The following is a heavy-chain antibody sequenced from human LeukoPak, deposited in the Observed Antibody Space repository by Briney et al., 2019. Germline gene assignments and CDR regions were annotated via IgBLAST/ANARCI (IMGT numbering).Heavy chain of an antibody. V-gene: IGHV7-4-1*02. J-gene: IGHJ4*02. Sequence: ASVKVSCKASGGTFSSYAISWVRQAPGQGLEWMGWINTNTGNPTYAQGLTGRFVFSLDTSVSTAYLQISSLKAEDTAVYYCAREATMVRGVTIFDYWGQGTLVTVSS. CDR2: INTNTGNP. CDR1: GGTFSSYA. CDR3: AREATMVRGVTIFDY. D-gene: IGHD3-10*01.